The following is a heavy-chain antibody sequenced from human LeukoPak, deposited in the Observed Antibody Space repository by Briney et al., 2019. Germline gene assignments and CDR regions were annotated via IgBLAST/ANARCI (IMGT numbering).Heavy chain of an antibody. Sequence: GGSLRLSCAASGFTFSSYSMNWVRQAPGKGLEWVSSISSSSSYIYYADSVKGRFTISRDNAKNSLYLQMNSLRAEDTALYYCARRLRCRGSCCWFAPGGEGSLLTL. CDR1: GFTFSSYS. CDR2: ISSSSSYI. CDR3: ARRLRCRGSCCWFAP. J-gene: IGHJ5*02. V-gene: IGHV3-21*04. D-gene: IGHD6-6*01.